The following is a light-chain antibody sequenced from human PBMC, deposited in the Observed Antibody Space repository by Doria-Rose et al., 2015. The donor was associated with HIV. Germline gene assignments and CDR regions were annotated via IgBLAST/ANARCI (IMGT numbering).Light chain of an antibody. CDR3: HQYGTSWT. CDR1: QSFSSTY. J-gene: IGKJ1*01. Sequence: TQSPGTLSLSPGERATLSCRASQSFSSTYLAWYQQKPGQAPSLIIYNGSTRATGIPDRFSASGSGTDSTLTINRLEPEDFALYYCHQYGTSWTFGQGTKVEI. CDR2: NGS. V-gene: IGKV3-20*01.